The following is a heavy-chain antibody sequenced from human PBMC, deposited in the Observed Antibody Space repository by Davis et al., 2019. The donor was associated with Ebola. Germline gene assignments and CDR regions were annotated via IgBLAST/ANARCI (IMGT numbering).Heavy chain of an antibody. CDR2: IYPGDSDT. Sequence: KVSCKGSGYSFTSYWIGWVRQMFGKGLEWMGIIYPGDSDTRYSPSFQGQVPISADKSISTAYLQWSSLKASDTAMYYCARLYYGSGSYFLDGMDVWCQGTTVTVSS. CDR3: ARLYYGSGSYFLDGMDV. CDR1: GYSFTSYW. D-gene: IGHD3-10*01. V-gene: IGHV5-51*01. J-gene: IGHJ6*02.